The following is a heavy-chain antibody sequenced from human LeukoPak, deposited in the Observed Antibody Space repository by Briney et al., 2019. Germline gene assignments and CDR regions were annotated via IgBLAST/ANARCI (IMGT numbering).Heavy chain of an antibody. CDR2: INPNTGGT. D-gene: IGHD3-10*01. CDR1: GYVFTAYY. Sequence: ASVKVSCKASGYVFTAYYIHWVRRAPGQGLEWVAWINPNTGGTNYAQNFQGRVSLTRDTSISTAYMELRGLRFDDTALYYCARDEEMTSGSGAGYCLEHWGQGTLVTVSS. CDR3: ARDEEMTSGSGAGYCLEH. V-gene: IGHV1-2*02. J-gene: IGHJ1*01.